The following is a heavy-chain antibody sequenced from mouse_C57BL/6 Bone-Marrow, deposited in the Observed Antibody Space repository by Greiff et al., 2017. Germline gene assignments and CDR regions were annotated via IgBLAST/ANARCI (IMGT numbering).Heavy chain of an antibody. CDR2: IDPSDSYT. D-gene: IGHD1-1*01. CDR3: AREGTTVVAGDFDY. J-gene: IGHJ2*01. Sequence: VQLQQPGAELVKPGASVKLSCKASGYTFTSYWMQWVNQRPGQGLEWIGEIDPSDSYTNYNQKFKGKATLTVDTSSSTAYMQLSSLTSEDSAVYYCAREGTTVVAGDFDYWGQGTTLTVSS. CDR1: GYTFTSYW. V-gene: IGHV1-50*01.